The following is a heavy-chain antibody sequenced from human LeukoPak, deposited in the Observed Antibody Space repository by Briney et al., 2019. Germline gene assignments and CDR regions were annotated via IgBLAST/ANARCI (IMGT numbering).Heavy chain of an antibody. CDR1: GFTFDDYA. J-gene: IGHJ4*02. D-gene: IGHD3-22*01. CDR2: ISWNSGSI. Sequence: PGRSLRLSCAASGFTFDDYAVHWVRQAPGKGLEWVSGISWNSGSIGYADSVKGRFTISRDNAKNSLYLQMNSLRAEDTALYYCAKDMRGSGGSGYFDYWGQGTLVTVSS. V-gene: IGHV3-9*01. CDR3: AKDMRGSGGSGYFDY.